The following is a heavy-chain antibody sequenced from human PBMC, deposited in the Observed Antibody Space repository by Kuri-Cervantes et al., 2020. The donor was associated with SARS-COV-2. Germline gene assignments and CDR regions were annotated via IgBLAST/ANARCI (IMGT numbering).Heavy chain of an antibody. D-gene: IGHD4-11*01. J-gene: IGHJ4*02. V-gene: IGHV1-69*05. CDR1: GGTFSSYA. CDR3: ARGSAGGRYSNYVLDY. Sequence: SVKVSCKASGGTFSSYAISWVRQAPGQGLEWMGRIIPIFGTANYAQKFQGRVTMTRDTSTSTVYMELSGLRSEDTAVYYCARGSAGGRYSNYVLDYWGQGTLVTVSS. CDR2: IIPIFGTA.